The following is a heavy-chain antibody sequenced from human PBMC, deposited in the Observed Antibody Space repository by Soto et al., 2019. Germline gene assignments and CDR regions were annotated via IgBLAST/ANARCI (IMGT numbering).Heavy chain of an antibody. CDR1: GYTFTGYY. Sequence: QVQLVQSGAEVKTPGASVKVSCKASGYTFTGYYMHWVRQAPGQGLEWMGWINPNSGGTNYAQKFQSWVTMTRDTSISTAYMELRRLRSDDTAVYYCARGAERITNAGVVKPNYYYGMDVWGQGTTVSVSS. J-gene: IGHJ6*02. CDR2: INPNSGGT. V-gene: IGHV1-2*04. D-gene: IGHD3-3*01. CDR3: ARGAERITNAGVVKPNYYYGMDV.